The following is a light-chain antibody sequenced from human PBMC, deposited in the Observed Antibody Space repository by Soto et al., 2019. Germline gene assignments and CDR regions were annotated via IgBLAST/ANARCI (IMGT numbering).Light chain of an antibody. V-gene: IGKV1-13*02. J-gene: IGKJ4*01. CDR3: LLFNTYPQA. Sequence: AIQLTQSPSSLSASIGDRVTITCRARQGIGSALAWYQQAPGKPPKLLIFDASTLENGVPSRFSGGGSGTDFTLTISHLQPEDFATYYCLLFNTYPQAFGGGTKVEIK. CDR1: QGIGSA. CDR2: DAS.